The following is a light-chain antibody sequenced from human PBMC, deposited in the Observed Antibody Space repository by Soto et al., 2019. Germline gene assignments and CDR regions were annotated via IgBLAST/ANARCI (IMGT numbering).Light chain of an antibody. CDR2: AAS. Sequence: DIQMTQSPSSLSASVGDRVTITCRASQSISSYLNWYQQKPGKAPKLLIYAASSLQSGVPSRFGDSGSGTDFTLTISSLQPEDFATYYCQQSYSTPLTFGPGTKVDIK. V-gene: IGKV1-39*01. J-gene: IGKJ3*01. CDR1: QSISSY. CDR3: QQSYSTPLT.